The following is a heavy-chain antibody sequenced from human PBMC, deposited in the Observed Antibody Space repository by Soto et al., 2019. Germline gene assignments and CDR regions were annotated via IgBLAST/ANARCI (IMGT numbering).Heavy chain of an antibody. CDR1: GYNFTSYG. CDR2: ISVYNGNT. D-gene: IGHD1-7*01. CDR3: ARDRGYNWNYGWFDP. J-gene: IGHJ5*02. V-gene: IGHV1-18*01. Sequence: QVQLVQSGAEVKKRGASVKVSCKASGYNFTSYGISWVRQAPGQGLEWMGWISVYNGNTNYAQKLQGRVTMTTDTATSTVYRELRSLRSDDTAVYYCARDRGYNWNYGWFDPWGQGTLVTVSS.